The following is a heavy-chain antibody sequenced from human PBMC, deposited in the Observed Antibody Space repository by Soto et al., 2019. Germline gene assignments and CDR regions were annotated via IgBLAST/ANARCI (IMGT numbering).Heavy chain of an antibody. CDR2: ISNTATYT. V-gene: IGHV3-11*06. D-gene: IGHD3-22*01. J-gene: IGHJ4*02. CDR1: GFSFSDYY. CDR3: ARARLVVEGRFDY. Sequence: GGSLRLSCAASGFSFSDYYMNWIRQAPGKGLEWLSYISNTATYTNYAGSVRGRFTVSRDSAENSLYLDMNGLRAEDTAVYYCARARLVVEGRFDYWGQGTLVTVSS.